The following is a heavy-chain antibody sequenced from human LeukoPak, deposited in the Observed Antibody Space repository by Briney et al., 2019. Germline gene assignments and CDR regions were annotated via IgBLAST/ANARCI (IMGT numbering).Heavy chain of an antibody. V-gene: IGHV4-59*01. J-gene: IGHJ4*02. D-gene: IGHD6-19*01. CDR1: GGSISSYY. CDR2: IYYSGST. CDR3: ARVPAVAGLAPPDY. Sequence: SETLSLTCTVSGGSISSYYWSWIRQPPGKGLEWIAYIYYSGSTNYNPSLKSRVTISVDTSKNQFSLKLSSVTAADTAVYYCARVPAVAGLAPPDYWGQGTLVTVSS.